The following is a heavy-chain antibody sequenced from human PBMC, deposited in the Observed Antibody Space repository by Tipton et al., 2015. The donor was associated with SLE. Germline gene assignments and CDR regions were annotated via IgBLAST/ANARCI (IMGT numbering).Heavy chain of an antibody. CDR2: ISYSGST. D-gene: IGHD1-14*01. Sequence: LRLSCTVSGGSISSSSYYWGWIRQPPGKGLEWIGTISYSGSTYYNPSLKSRVTISVDTSKNQFSLSLYSVTVEDTAVYYCARQGTGFGSGRDDYWGQGILVTVSS. J-gene: IGHJ4*02. CDR1: GGSISSSSYY. CDR3: ARQGTGFGSGRDDY. V-gene: IGHV4-39*01.